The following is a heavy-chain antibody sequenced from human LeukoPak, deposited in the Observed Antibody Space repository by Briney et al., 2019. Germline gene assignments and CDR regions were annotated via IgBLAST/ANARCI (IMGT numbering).Heavy chain of an antibody. V-gene: IGHV3-7*01. CDR1: GFTFRNYW. CDR2: IKLDGSDK. Sequence: GGSLRLSCAASGFTFRNYWMSWVRQAPGKGLEWVANIKLDGSDKYYVDSVKGRFTISRDNAKNSAYLQMNSLRAEDTAVYYCARATTVNWFDPWGQGTLVTVSS. D-gene: IGHD4-17*01. J-gene: IGHJ5*02. CDR3: ARATTVNWFDP.